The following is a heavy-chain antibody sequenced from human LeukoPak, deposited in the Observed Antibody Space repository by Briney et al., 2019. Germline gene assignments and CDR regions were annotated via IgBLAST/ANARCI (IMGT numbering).Heavy chain of an antibody. D-gene: IGHD6-13*01. CDR1: AGSISSSSYY. V-gene: IGHV4-39*01. J-gene: IGHJ4*02. CDR3: ARRAAGAGDFDY. Sequence: PSETLSLTCTVSAGSISSSSYYWGWIRQPPGKGLGWLGSIFYSGSTYYNPFLESRVAISVDTSKNQFSLNLSSVTAADTAVYYCARRAAGAGDFDYWGQGTLVTVSS. CDR2: IFYSGST.